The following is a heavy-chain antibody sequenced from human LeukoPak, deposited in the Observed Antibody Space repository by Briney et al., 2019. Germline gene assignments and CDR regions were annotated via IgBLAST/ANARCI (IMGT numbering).Heavy chain of an antibody. J-gene: IGHJ5*02. CDR2: IYYSGST. CDR3: ARVGGYGSGKWFDP. D-gene: IGHD3-10*01. V-gene: IGHV4-39*07. Sequence: SETLSLTCTVSGGSISSSSYYWGWIRQPPGKGLEWIGSIYYSGSTYYNPSLKSRVTISVDTSKNQFSLELSSVTAADTAVYYCARVGGYGSGKWFDPWGQGTLVTVSS. CDR1: GGSISSSSYY.